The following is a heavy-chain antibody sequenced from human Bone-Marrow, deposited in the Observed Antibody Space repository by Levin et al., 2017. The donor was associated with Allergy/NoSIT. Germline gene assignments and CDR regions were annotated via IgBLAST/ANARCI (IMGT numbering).Heavy chain of an antibody. Sequence: GGSLRLSCAASGFTFSNSWMSWVRQAPGKGLEWVANIKEDGSEKYYVDSVKGRFTNSRDNAKNSLFVQMNSLRVEDTAVYYCARDQFRRATIGARWFDPWGQGTLVTVSS. CDR3: ARDQFRRATIGARWFDP. J-gene: IGHJ5*02. CDR2: IKEDGSEK. V-gene: IGHV3-7*01. D-gene: IGHD5-24*01. CDR1: GFTFSNSW.